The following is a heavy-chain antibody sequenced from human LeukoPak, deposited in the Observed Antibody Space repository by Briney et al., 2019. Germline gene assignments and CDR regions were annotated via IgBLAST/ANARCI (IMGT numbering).Heavy chain of an antibody. CDR2: IKEDGIEK. CDR1: GITLSSYW. Sequence: PGGSLRLSCAASGITLSSYWMAWVRQAPGKGLEWVANIKEDGIEKYYVDSVKGRFTISRDNAKNSLYLQMNSLRVEDTAVYYCARELNYYQYMDVWGKGTTVTVSS. V-gene: IGHV3-7*01. J-gene: IGHJ6*03. CDR3: ARELNYYQYMDV.